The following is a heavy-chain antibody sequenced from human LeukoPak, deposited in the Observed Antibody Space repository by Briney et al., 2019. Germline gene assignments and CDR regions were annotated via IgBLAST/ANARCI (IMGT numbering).Heavy chain of an antibody. V-gene: IGHV4-34*01. CDR3: ARGGGCSGGSCLFFDY. D-gene: IGHD2-15*01. CDR2: IDHSGST. J-gene: IGHJ4*02. Sequence: SETLSLTCAVYGGSFSGYYWSWIRQPPGKGLEWIGEIDHSGSTNYSPSLKSRVTISVDTSKNQFSLKLSSVTAADTAVYYCARGGGCSGGSCLFFDYWGQGSLVTVSS. CDR1: GGSFSGYY.